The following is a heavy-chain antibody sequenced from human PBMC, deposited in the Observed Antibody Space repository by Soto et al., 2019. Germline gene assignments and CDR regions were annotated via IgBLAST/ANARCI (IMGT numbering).Heavy chain of an antibody. V-gene: IGHV3-7*01. CDR1: GFTFSNYW. Sequence: EVQLVESGGGLVQPGGSLRLSCAVSGFTFSNYWISWVRQAPGKGLELVASIAGNGGAKLYADSVKGRFTISRDNAKNSLYLQMDSLRGEDTALYYCARDDQHYWGQGTLFTVSS. CDR2: IAGNGGAK. CDR3: ARDDQHY. J-gene: IGHJ4*02.